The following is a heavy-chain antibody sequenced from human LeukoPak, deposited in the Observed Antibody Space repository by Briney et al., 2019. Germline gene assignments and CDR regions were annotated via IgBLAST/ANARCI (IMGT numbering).Heavy chain of an antibody. V-gene: IGHV1-69*05. J-gene: IGHJ6*03. D-gene: IGHD2-2*01. Sequence: SVKVSCRASGGTFSSYAISWVRQAPGQGLEWMGGIIPIFGTANYAQKFQGRVTITTDESTSTAYMELSSQRSEDTAVYYCARDAPVPAASRGYYMDVWGKGATVTVSS. CDR3: ARDAPVPAASRGYYMDV. CDR2: IIPIFGTA. CDR1: GGTFSSYA.